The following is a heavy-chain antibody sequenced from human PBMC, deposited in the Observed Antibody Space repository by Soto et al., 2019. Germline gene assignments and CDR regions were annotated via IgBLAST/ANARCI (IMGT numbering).Heavy chain of an antibody. J-gene: IGHJ6*02. Sequence: QVQLVESGGGVVQPGRSLRLSCAASGFTFSSYAMHWVRQAPGKGLEWVAVISYDGSNKYYADSVKGRFTISRDNSKNTLYLQMNSLRAEDTAVYYCARSNGRLPYCYGMDVWGQGTTVTVSS. CDR3: ARSNGRLPYCYGMDV. CDR1: GFTFSSYA. D-gene: IGHD4-17*01. CDR2: ISYDGSNK. V-gene: IGHV3-30-3*01.